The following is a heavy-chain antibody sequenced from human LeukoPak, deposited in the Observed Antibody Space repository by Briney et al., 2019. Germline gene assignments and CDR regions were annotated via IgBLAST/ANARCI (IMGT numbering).Heavy chain of an antibody. CDR2: INPNSGGT. V-gene: IGHV1-2*02. D-gene: IGHD2-15*01. CDR1: GYTFTGYY. Sequence: ASVKVSCKASGYTFTGYYMHWVRQAPGQGLEWMGWINPNSGGTNYAQKFQGRVTMTGDTSISTAYMELSRLRSDDTAVYYCARDKGYCSGGSCYRDYWGRGTLVTVSS. CDR3: ARDKGYCSGGSCYRDY. J-gene: IGHJ4*02.